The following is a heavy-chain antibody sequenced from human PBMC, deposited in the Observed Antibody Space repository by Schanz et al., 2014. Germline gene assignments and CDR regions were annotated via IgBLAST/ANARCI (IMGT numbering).Heavy chain of an antibody. V-gene: IGHV3-72*01. CDR1: GFTFSTTW. J-gene: IGHJ4*02. D-gene: IGHD5-12*01. CDR3: ARRNFYEKSAAFDY. CDR2: SRNKGHSYTS. Sequence: EVQLVEPGGGLVQPGGSLRLSCLASGFTFSTTWMNWVRQAPGKGLEWVGHSRNKGHSYTSEYAASVKGRFTISRDESESSLYLQMDSLKAEDTAVYYCARRNFYEKSAAFDYWGQGSLVTVSS.